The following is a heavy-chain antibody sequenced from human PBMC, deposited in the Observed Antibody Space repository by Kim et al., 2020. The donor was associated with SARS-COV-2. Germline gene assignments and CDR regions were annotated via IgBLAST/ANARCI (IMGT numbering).Heavy chain of an antibody. CDR3: AGAPWEYHSSGYWSSSGMDV. CDR2: IWYDGSNK. J-gene: IGHJ6*02. V-gene: IGHV3-33*01. Sequence: GGSLRLSCAASGFTFSSYGMHWVRQAPGKGLEWVADIWYDGSNKYYADSVKGRFTISRDNSKNTLYLQMNSLRAEGTAVYYCAGAPWEYHSSGYWSSSGMDVWGQGTTVTVSS. D-gene: IGHD3-22*01. CDR1: GFTFSSYG.